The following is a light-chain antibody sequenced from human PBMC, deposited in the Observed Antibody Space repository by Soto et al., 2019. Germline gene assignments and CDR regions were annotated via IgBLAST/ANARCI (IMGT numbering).Light chain of an antibody. V-gene: IGLV2-23*02. CDR2: EVS. CDR3: CSYAGSKV. Sequence: CALSLPASVSGSPGQTNTISCTGTSSDVGSYNLVSWYQQHPGKAPKLMIYEVSKRPSGVSNRFSGSKSGNTASLTISGLQAEDEADYYCCSYAGSKVFGTGTKVTVL. J-gene: IGLJ1*01. CDR1: SSDVGSYNL.